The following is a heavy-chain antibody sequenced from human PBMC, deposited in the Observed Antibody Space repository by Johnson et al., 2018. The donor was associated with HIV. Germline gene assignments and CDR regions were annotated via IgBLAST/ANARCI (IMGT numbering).Heavy chain of an antibody. CDR1: GFTFSSYA. Sequence: VQLVESGGGVVQPGRSLRLSCAASGFTFSSYAMHWVRQAPGKGLEWVAVISYDGSNKYYADSVKGRFTISRDNSKNTLYLQMNSLRAEDTAVYYCEKPSTESAFDIWGQGTMVTVSS. J-gene: IGHJ3*02. D-gene: IGHD1-1*01. V-gene: IGHV3-30*18. CDR3: EKPSTESAFDI. CDR2: ISYDGSNK.